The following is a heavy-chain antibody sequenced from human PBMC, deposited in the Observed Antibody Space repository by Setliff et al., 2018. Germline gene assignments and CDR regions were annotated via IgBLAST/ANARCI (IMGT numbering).Heavy chain of an antibody. CDR2: INHSGST. CDR1: GGSVSSTSHY. Sequence: SETLSLTCNVSGGSVSSTSHYWGWIRQSPGKGLEWIGEINHSGSTNYNPSLKSRLTISVDASTNQFSLKLYSVTAADTAVYYCRYWSGYYNNDYWGQGTLVTVSS. J-gene: IGHJ4*02. V-gene: IGHV4-39*07. CDR3: RYWSGYYNNDY. D-gene: IGHD3-3*01.